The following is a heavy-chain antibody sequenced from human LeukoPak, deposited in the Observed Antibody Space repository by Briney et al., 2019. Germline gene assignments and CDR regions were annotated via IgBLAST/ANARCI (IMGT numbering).Heavy chain of an antibody. CDR3: ARDRGSGSHSYYYYGMDV. D-gene: IGHD6-19*01. Sequence: SETLSLTCTVSGPSISSYYWSWIRQPAGKVLEWVGYIYYSGSTNYNPSLKSRATISVDTSKIQFSLKLSSVTAADTAVYYCARDRGSGSHSYYYYGMDVWGQGTTVTVSS. CDR2: IYYSGST. J-gene: IGHJ6*02. V-gene: IGHV4-59*01. CDR1: GPSISSYY.